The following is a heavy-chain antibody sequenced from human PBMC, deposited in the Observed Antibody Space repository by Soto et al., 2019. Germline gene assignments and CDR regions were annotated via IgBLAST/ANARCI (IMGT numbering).Heavy chain of an antibody. Sequence: EVQLLESGGGLVQPGGSLRLSCAASGFTFSTYAMNWVRQAPGNGLEWVSAISGSGGSIQYADSVKGRFTISRDNSKNTLYLQMNSLRDEDTAVYHCVKGYWKGDVWGQGTTVIVSS. J-gene: IGHJ6*02. V-gene: IGHV3-23*01. CDR1: GFTFSTYA. CDR3: VKGYWKGDV. D-gene: IGHD1-1*01. CDR2: ISGSGGSI.